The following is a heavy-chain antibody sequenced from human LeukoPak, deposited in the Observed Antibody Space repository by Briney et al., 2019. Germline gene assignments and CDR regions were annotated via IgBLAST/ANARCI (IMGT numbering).Heavy chain of an antibody. D-gene: IGHD6-13*01. V-gene: IGHV4-30-2*01. J-gene: IGHJ4*02. CDR1: GGSISSGGYS. CDR3: EAAAPDFDY. Sequence: SETLSLTCAVSGGSISSGGYSWSWIRQPPGKGLEWIGYIYHSGRTYYNPSLKSRVTISVDRSKNQFSLKLSSVTAADTAMYYCEAAAPDFDYWGQGTLVTVSS. CDR2: IYHSGRT.